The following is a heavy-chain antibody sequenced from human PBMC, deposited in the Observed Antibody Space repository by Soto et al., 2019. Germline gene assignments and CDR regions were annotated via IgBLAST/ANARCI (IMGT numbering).Heavy chain of an antibody. Sequence: QISLKESGPALVKPTQPLTLTCSFSGFSLTTTGVGVGWIRQPPGKALEWLALIYWDDDERYTPSLKNRLTITKDTSKNLVVLTMTNVDPVDTATSYCALGIAARPFDSWGQGTLVTVSS. CDR1: GFSLTTTGVG. CDR3: ALGIAARPFDS. V-gene: IGHV2-5*02. D-gene: IGHD6-6*01. J-gene: IGHJ4*02. CDR2: IYWDDDE.